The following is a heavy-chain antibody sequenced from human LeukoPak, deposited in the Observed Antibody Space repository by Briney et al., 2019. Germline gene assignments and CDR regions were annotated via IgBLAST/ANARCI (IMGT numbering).Heavy chain of an antibody. Sequence: PGGSLRLSCAASGFTFSSYTMNWVRQAPGKGLEWVSSISSSSSYIYYADSVKGRFTISRDNAKNSVYLQMNSLRAEDTAVYYCAREVAATPFDYWGQGTLVTVSS. J-gene: IGHJ4*02. V-gene: IGHV3-21*01. CDR3: AREVAATPFDY. D-gene: IGHD2-15*01. CDR2: ISSSSSYI. CDR1: GFTFSSYT.